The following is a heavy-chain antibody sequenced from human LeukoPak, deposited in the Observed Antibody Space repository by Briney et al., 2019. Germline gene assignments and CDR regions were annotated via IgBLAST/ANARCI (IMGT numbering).Heavy chain of an antibody. CDR3: AKDLGYYYGSGSWDY. CDR2: ISGSGGST. D-gene: IGHD3-10*01. CDR1: GFTFSSYA. Sequence: GGSLRLSCAASGFTFSSYAMRWVRQAPGKGLEWVSAISGSGGSTYYADSVKGRFTISRDNSKNTLYLQMNSLRAEDTAVYYCAKDLGYYYGSGSWDYWGQGTLVTVSS. V-gene: IGHV3-23*01. J-gene: IGHJ4*02.